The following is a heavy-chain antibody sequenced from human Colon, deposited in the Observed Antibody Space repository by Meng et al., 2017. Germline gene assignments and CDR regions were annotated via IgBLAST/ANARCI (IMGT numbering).Heavy chain of an antibody. CDR1: GFTFSDDY. CDR2: ISSTGNTI. J-gene: IGHJ5*02. V-gene: IGHV3-11*01. D-gene: IGHD6-13*01. Sequence: GGSLRLSCAASGFTFSDDYMSWIRQAPGKGLEWVSYISSTGNTIYYADSVKGRFTISRDNAKNSLYLQMSSLRAEDTAVYYCARGLGSSPLTPWGQGTLVTVSS. CDR3: ARGLGSSPLTP.